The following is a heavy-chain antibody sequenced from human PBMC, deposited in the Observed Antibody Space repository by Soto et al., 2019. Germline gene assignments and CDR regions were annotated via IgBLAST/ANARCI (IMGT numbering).Heavy chain of an antibody. CDR3: ARVRDSSSWYDY. J-gene: IGHJ4*02. CDR2: INHSGSS. D-gene: IGHD6-13*01. Sequence: QVQLQQWRAGRLKPSETLSLTCAVYGGSFNGYYWSWIRQPPGKGLEWIGEINHSGSSNYNPCLKRRVTISVDTSKNQFSLKLISVTAADTAVYSCARVRDSSSWYDYWGQGTLVTVSS. CDR1: GGSFNGYY. V-gene: IGHV4-34*01.